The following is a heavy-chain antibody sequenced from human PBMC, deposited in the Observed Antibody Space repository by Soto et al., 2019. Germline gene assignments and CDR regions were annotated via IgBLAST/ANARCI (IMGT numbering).Heavy chain of an antibody. CDR1: GFTFSSYA. Sequence: EVQLLESGGGLVQPGGSLRLSCAASGFTFSSYAMSWVRQAPGKGLEWVSAISGSGGSTYYADSVKGRFTISRDNSKNTLYLQMNSLRVEDTAVYYCANSREVEQWPYDCWGQGTLVTVSS. D-gene: IGHD6-19*01. V-gene: IGHV3-23*01. J-gene: IGHJ4*02. CDR2: ISGSGGST. CDR3: ANSREVEQWPYDC.